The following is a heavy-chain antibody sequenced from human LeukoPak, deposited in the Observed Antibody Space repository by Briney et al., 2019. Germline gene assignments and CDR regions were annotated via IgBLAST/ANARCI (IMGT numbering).Heavy chain of an antibody. CDR3: AREFCSSISCYFDY. CDR1: GGSISSDC. V-gene: IGHV4-59*01. J-gene: IGHJ4*02. CDR2: VHYSGSA. Sequence: SETLSLTCTVTGGSISSDCWSWIRQPPGKGLEWIGYVHYSGSANSNPSLKSRLTISRDTSKNQFSLKLSSVTAADTAVYYCAREFCSSISCYFDYWGQGTLVTVSS. D-gene: IGHD2-2*01.